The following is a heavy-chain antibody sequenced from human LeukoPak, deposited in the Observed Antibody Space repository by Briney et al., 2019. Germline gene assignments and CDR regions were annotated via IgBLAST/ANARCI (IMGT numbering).Heavy chain of an antibody. J-gene: IGHJ4*02. D-gene: IGHD2-15*01. CDR1: GASITGYY. CDR2: IYYTGDT. CDR3: ARYTRIPDY. V-gene: IGHV4-59*01. Sequence: SETLSLTCTVSGASITGYYWTWIRQLPGKGLECVGYIYYTGDTNYNPSLKSRVTMSLDTSKSQFSLKLTSVTAADTAIYYCARYTRIPDYWGRGTLVTVTS.